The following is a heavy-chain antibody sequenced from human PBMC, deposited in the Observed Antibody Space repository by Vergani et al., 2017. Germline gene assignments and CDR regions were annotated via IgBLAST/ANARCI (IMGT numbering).Heavy chain of an antibody. CDR1: GFTFDDYA. J-gene: IGHJ2*01. D-gene: IGHD2-21*02. Sequence: EVQLVESGGGLVQPGRSLRLSCAASGFTFDDYAMHWVRQAPGKGLEWVSGISWNSGSIGYADSVKGRFTISRDNAKNSLYMQMNSLRDEDTALYYCAKDMRGGGLLPFYWYFDLWGRGTLVTVSS. CDR2: ISWNSGSI. CDR3: AKDMRGGGLLPFYWYFDL. V-gene: IGHV3-9*01.